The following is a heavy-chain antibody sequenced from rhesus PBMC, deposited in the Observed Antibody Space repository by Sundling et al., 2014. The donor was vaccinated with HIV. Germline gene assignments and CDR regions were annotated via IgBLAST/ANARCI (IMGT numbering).Heavy chain of an antibody. CDR1: GGSISSAY. CDR2: IYGSDSSS. J-gene: IGHJ4*01. V-gene: IGHV4-169*02. Sequence: QLQLQQSGPGLVKPSETLSVTCAVSGGSISSAYWSWIRQAPGKGLEWIGYIYGSDSSSNYNPSLKSRVTLSVDTSKNQVSLKLNSVSAADTAVYYCAREHCSDSGCSSIWGQGVLVTVSS. CDR3: AREHCSDSGCSSI. D-gene: IGHD2-33*01.